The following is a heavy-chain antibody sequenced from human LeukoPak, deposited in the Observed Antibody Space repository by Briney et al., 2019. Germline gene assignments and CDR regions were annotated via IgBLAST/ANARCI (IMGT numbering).Heavy chain of an antibody. CDR2: ISAYNGNT. CDR1: GYTFTSYG. D-gene: IGHD3-10*01. J-gene: IGHJ2*01. Sequence: ASVKVSCKASGYTFTSYGISWVRQAPGQGLQWMGWISAYNGNTNYAQKLQGRVTMTTDTSTSTAYMELRSLRSDDTAVYYCARIDPTRGFRYWHFDLWGRGTLVTVSS. CDR3: ARIDPTRGFRYWHFDL. V-gene: IGHV1-18*01.